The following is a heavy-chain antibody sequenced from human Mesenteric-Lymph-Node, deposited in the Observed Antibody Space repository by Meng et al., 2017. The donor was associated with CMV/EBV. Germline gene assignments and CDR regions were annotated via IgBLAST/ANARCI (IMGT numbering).Heavy chain of an antibody. D-gene: IGHD1-1*01. CDR3: ARVHGSLFDF. V-gene: IGHV4-39*07. Sequence: SETLSLTCTVSGGSISSSSYYWGWIRQPPGKGLEWIASVHYGGSTHRNPSLGARSSIFVDTSKNQFSLNLISVTAADTAVYFCARVHGSLFDFWGQGRLVTVSS. J-gene: IGHJ4*02. CDR1: GGSISSSSYY. CDR2: VHYGGST.